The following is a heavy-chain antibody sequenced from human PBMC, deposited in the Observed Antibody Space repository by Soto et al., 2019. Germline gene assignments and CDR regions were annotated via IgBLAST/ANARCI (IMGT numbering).Heavy chain of an antibody. D-gene: IGHD3-10*01. CDR1: CFSISSSRYY. Sequence: TATQSRTCTYCCFSISSSRYYRALSPQPPGKGLGWCGGIYYSGGTSYTPSLKSRVTISVDTSKNQFSLKLSSVTAADTAVYYCASVGGRGVISFDLWGQGTLVTVS. CDR2: IYYSGGT. V-gene: IGHV4-39*01. CDR3: ASVGGRGVISFDL. J-gene: IGHJ4*02.